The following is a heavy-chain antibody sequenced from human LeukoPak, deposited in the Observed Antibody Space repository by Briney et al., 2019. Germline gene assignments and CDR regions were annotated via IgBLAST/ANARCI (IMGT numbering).Heavy chain of an antibody. CDR1: GASISSYY. D-gene: IGHD2-8*01. J-gene: IGHJ4*02. Sequence: SETLSPTCTASGASISSYYWSWIRQPAGKGLEWIGRIYTSGSTNYNPSLKSRVTLSVDTSKNQFSLKLRSVTAADTAVYYCARDYGGWRFDYWGQGTLVTVSS. CDR2: IYTSGST. V-gene: IGHV4-4*07. CDR3: ARDYGGWRFDY.